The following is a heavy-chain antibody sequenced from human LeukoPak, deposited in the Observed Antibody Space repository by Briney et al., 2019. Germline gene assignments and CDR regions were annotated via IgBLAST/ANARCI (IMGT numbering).Heavy chain of an antibody. J-gene: IGHJ6*03. CDR1: GFTFSSYS. CDR3: ARDYGWPELRSWGYYYYYMDV. V-gene: IGHV3-21*01. CDR2: ISSSSSYI. Sequence: PGGSLRLSCAASGFTFSSYSMNWVRQAPGKGLEWVSSISSSSSYIYYADSVKGRFTISRDNAKNSLYLQMNSLRAEDTAVYYCARDYGWPELRSWGYYYYYMDVWGKGTTVTVSS. D-gene: IGHD1-7*01.